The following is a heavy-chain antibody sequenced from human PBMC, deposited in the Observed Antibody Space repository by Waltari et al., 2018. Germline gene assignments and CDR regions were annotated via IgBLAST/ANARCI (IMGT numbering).Heavy chain of an antibody. Sequence: QVQLVESGGGVVQPGMSLRLSLSASGFSLCHFGMHWVRQAPGKGLEWVALASFDGSTTYYADSVRGRFTISRDNSKNTLYLDINTLRVDDTAIYYCAKDAFGNTYLDHWGQGTLVTVSS. D-gene: IGHD3-10*01. V-gene: IGHV3-30*18. CDR1: GFSLCHFG. J-gene: IGHJ5*02. CDR2: ASFDGSTT. CDR3: AKDAFGNTYLDH.